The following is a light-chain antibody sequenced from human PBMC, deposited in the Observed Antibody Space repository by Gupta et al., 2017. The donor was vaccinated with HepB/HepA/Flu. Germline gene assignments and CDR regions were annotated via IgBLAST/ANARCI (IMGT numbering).Light chain of an antibody. CDR2: KDS. Sequence: SYELTQPPSVSVSPGQTASITCSGDKLGDKYVWWYQQKPGQSPVLVIYKDSKRPPGIPERFSGSNSGNTATLTISGTQAMDEADYYCQAWDSSTGVFGTGTKVTVL. V-gene: IGLV3-1*01. CDR1: KLGDKY. J-gene: IGLJ1*01. CDR3: QAWDSSTGV.